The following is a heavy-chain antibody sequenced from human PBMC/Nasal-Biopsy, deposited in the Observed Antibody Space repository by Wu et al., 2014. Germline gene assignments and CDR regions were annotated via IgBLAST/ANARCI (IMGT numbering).Heavy chain of an antibody. V-gene: IGHV4-59*08. CDR2: MFYRGSS. Sequence: TLSLTCVVSGGSISSYYWSWIRQSPGQGLEWLGYMFYRGSSSYNPSLQRRLTMSMDTSKNQFSLMLSSVTAADTAFYYCARHTAGVTDYWGQGILVTVSS. J-gene: IGHJ4*02. CDR1: GGSISSYY. D-gene: IGHD3-10*01. CDR3: ARHTAGVTDY.